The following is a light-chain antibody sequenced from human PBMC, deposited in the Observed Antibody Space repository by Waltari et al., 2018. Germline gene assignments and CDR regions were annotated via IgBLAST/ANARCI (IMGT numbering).Light chain of an antibody. V-gene: IGKV3-11*01. J-gene: IGKJ1*01. CDR3: QQRSNWPRT. CDR2: AAS. CDR1: QSVSSY. Sequence: EIVLTQSPATLSLSPGERATLSCRASQSVSSYLAWYQQKPCQDPRLLIYAASTRATGIPARFSGSGSGTDFTLTISSLEPEDFAVYYCQQRSNWPRTFGQGTKVEIK.